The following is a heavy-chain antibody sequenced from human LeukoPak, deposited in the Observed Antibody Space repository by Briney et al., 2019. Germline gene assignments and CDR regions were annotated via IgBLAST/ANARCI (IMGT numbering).Heavy chain of an antibody. CDR1: GFTFSSYN. CDR3: ARAYSSGWLFDY. D-gene: IGHD6-19*01. V-gene: IGHV3-7*04. Sequence: GGSLRLSCAASGFTFSSYNMNWVRQAPGKGLEWVANIKQDGSEKYYVDSVKGRFTISRDNAKNSLYLQMNSLRAEDTAVYYCARAYSSGWLFDYWGQGTLVTVSS. CDR2: IKQDGSEK. J-gene: IGHJ4*02.